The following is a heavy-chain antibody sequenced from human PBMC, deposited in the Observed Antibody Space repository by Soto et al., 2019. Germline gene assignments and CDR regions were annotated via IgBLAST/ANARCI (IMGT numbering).Heavy chain of an antibody. Sequence: EVQLLESGGGLVQPGGSLRLSCAASGFTFSTYGMTWVRQAPGKGLEWVSLIDSGGSTYYADSVKGRFTISRDNSKNTLYLQMDSLRAEDTAVYYCARNQDGFGHWGQGTLVAVSS. CDR1: GFTFSTYG. J-gene: IGHJ5*02. CDR2: IDSGGST. CDR3: ARNQDGFGH. V-gene: IGHV3-23*01.